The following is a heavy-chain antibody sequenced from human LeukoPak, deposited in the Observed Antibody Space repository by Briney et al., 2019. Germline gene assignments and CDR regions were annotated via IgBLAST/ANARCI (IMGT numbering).Heavy chain of an antibody. V-gene: IGHV3-7*04. J-gene: IGHJ6*02. CDR2: MKQDGSEK. Sequence: PGGSLRLSCVAAGFAFISYWMSWIRQAPGKGLEWVANMKQDGSEKYYVDQVKGRFTISRDNAKNSVYLQMNSLKAEDTAVYYCVRAMDVWGQGTTVTVSS. CDR1: GFAFISYW. CDR3: VRAMDV.